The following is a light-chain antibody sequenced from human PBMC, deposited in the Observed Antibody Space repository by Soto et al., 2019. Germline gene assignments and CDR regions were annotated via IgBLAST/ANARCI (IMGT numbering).Light chain of an antibody. J-gene: IGKJ1*01. CDR1: QSVRSW. V-gene: IGKV1-5*01. Sequence: SPMTQSPSTLSASVVDRVTITCRASQSVRSWLACYQQKPGEAPNLLIYDASTLQSGVPSRFSGSGSGTDFNLTINSVQPDDFATYYCQQYHTFRTFGQGTKV. CDR2: DAS. CDR3: QQYHTFRT.